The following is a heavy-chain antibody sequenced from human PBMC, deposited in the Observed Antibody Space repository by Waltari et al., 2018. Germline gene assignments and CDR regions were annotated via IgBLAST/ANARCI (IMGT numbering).Heavy chain of an antibody. Sequence: EVQLVESGGGLVQPGGSLRLSCAASGFPFGSFWRSWFARLQGRLEWVANIKQDGSEPYYVDSVKGRFTISRDNAKNSLYLQMNSLRAEDTAVYYCARGDLYGVGLTDYWGQGTLVTVSS. CDR2: IKQDGSEP. CDR3: ARGDLYGVGLTDY. J-gene: IGHJ4*02. CDR1: GFPFGSFW. D-gene: IGHD3-3*01. V-gene: IGHV3-7*01.